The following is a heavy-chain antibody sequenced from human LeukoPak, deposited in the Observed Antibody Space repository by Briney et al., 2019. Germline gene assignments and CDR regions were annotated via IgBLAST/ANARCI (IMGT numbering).Heavy chain of an antibody. J-gene: IGHJ1*01. CDR2: ISAYNGNT. Sequence: ASVKVSCKASGYTFTSYGISWVRQAPGQGLEWMGWISAYNGNTNYAQKLRGRVTMTTDTSTSKAYMELRCLRTDGTAVYDCARVSSGWYRYFHDWGQGTLVTVSS. CDR3: ARVSSGWYRYFHD. D-gene: IGHD6-19*01. V-gene: IGHV1-18*04. CDR1: GYTFTSYG.